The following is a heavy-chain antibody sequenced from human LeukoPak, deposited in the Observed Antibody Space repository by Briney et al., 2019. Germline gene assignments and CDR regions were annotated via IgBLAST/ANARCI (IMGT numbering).Heavy chain of an antibody. J-gene: IGHJ1*01. CDR1: GFTFSSYG. D-gene: IGHD3-22*01. Sequence: GGSLRLSCAASGFTFSSYGMHWIRQAPGKGLEWVAVIWSDGYKKYYAESVKGRFTVSRDTSKNTLYLQMNSLRAEDTAVYYCARDYDTTGHYSYFQHWGQGTRVTVSS. CDR2: IWSDGYKK. V-gene: IGHV3-33*01. CDR3: ARDYDTTGHYSYFQH.